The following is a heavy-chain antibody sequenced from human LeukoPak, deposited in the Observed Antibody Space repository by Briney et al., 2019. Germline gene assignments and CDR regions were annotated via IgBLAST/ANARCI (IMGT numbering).Heavy chain of an antibody. J-gene: IGHJ4*02. CDR2: INHSGST. V-gene: IGHV4-34*01. Sequence: SETLSLTCAVYGGSFSGYYWSWIRQPPGKGLEWIGEINHSGSTNYSPSLKSRVTISVDTSKNQFSLKLSSVTAADTAVYYCARDGGRLIAVAGIDYWGQGTLVTVSS. CDR3: ARDGGRLIAVAGIDY. D-gene: IGHD6-13*01. CDR1: GGSFSGYY.